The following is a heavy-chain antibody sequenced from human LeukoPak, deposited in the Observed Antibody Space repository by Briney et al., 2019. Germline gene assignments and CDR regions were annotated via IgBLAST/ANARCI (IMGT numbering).Heavy chain of an antibody. V-gene: IGHV1-69*13. D-gene: IGHD3-3*01. CDR3: ARGRRGVAIPDY. CDR1: GGTFSSYA. CDR2: IIPIFGTA. J-gene: IGHJ4*02. Sequence: SVKVSCKASGGTFSSYAISWVRQAHGQGLEWMGGIIPIFGTANYAQKFQGRVTITADESTSTAYMELSSLRSEDTAVYYCARGRRGVAIPDYWGQGTLVTVSS.